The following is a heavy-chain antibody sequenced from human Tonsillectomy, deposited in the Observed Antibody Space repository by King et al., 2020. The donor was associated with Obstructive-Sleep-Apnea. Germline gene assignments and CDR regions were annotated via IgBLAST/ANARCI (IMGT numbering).Heavy chain of an antibody. J-gene: IGHJ4*02. CDR2: ISSRSSFI. V-gene: IGHV3-21*01. D-gene: IGHD6-13*01. CDR1: GFTFSSYS. Sequence: VQLVESGGGLVKPGGSLRLSCAASGFTFSSYSMNLVRPAPGKGLEGVSSISSRSSFIYYADSVKGRFTISRDNAKNSLYLQMNSLRAEDTAVYYCAREGGALDSSSWYGAPLGGYWGQGNLVTVSS. CDR3: AREGGALDSSSWYGAPLGGY.